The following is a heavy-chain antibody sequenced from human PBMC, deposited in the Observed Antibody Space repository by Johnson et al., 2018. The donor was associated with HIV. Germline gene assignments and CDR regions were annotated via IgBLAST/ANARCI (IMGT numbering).Heavy chain of an antibody. CDR1: GFTFSSYA. D-gene: IGHD6-19*01. V-gene: IGHV3-30-3*02. Sequence: QVQLVESGGGVVQPGRSLRLSCAASGFTFSSYAMHWVRQAPGEGLEWVAVISYDGSNKYYADSVKGRFTISRDNSKNTLYLQMNSLRAEDTAVYYCAKIIGYSSGLEIWGQGTMVTVSS. J-gene: IGHJ3*02. CDR3: AKIIGYSSGLEI. CDR2: ISYDGSNK.